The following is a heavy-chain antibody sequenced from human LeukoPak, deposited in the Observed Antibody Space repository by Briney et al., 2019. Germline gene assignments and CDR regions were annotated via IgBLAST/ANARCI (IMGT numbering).Heavy chain of an antibody. CDR1: GYSFTSYW. J-gene: IGHJ3*02. D-gene: IGHD1-1*01. CDR3: ARLPPGTPERHWDAFDI. CDR2: IYPGDSDT. V-gene: IGHV5-51*01. Sequence: GESLKISCKGSGYSFTSYWIGWVRQLPGKGLEWMGIIYPGDSDTRYSPSFQGQVTISADKSISTAYLQWSSLKASDTAMYYCARLPPGTPERHWDAFDIWGQGTMVTVSS.